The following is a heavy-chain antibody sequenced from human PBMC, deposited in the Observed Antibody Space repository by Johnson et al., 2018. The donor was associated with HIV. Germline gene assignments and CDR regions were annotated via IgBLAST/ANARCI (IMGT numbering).Heavy chain of an antibody. CDR2: INWNGGST. CDR3: ARVTRYNWNSNAFDI. V-gene: IGHV3-20*04. J-gene: IGHJ3*02. Sequence: VQLVESGGGVVRPVGSLRLSCAASGFTFDDYGMNWVRQAPGKGLEWVSGINWNGGSTGYADSVKGRFTISRDNAKNSLYLQMNSLRAEETALYYCARVTRYNWNSNAFDIWGQGTMVTVSS. D-gene: IGHD1-1*01. CDR1: GFTFDDYG.